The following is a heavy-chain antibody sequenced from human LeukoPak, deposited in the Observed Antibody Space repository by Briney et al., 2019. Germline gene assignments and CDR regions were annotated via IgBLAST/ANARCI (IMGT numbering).Heavy chain of an antibody. CDR2: TSYDGSDK. V-gene: IGHV3-30*01. CDR3: ARDASGSHYPYYFDY. CDR1: GFTFSNYA. J-gene: IGHJ4*02. Sequence: GGSLRLSCAASGFTFSNYAMRWVRQTPGKGLEWVAVTSYDGSDKYYADSVQGRFTISRDNSKNTLYLHVNSLSAEDTAVYYCARDASGSHYPYYFDYWGQGTLVTVSS. D-gene: IGHD3-10*01.